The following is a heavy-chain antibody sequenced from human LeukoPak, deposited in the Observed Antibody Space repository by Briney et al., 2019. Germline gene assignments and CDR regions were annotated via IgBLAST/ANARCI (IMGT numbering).Heavy chain of an antibody. CDR3: ARGDGYGSGSYPLFDY. J-gene: IGHJ4*02. CDR1: GGSFSGYY. V-gene: IGHV4-34*01. Sequence: PSETLSLTCAVYGGSFSGYYWSCIRQPPGKGLEWIGEINHSGSTNYNPSLKSRVTISVDTSKNQFSLKLSSVTAADTAVYYCARGDGYGSGSYPLFDYWGQGTLVTVSS. D-gene: IGHD3-10*01. CDR2: INHSGST.